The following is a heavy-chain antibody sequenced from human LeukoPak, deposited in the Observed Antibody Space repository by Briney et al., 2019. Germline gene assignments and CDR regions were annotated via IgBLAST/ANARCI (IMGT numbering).Heavy chain of an antibody. V-gene: IGHV3-30*18. D-gene: IGHD2-2*01. CDR2: ITYDGSGK. CDR3: VKGCSITSCHREFFYC. CDR1: GLTFIIFG. Sequence: GGCLSLSCAVSGLTFIIFGMHWVRQAPGRGLEWGVGITYDGSGKYYADSVKGRFTRPRDNSKNTLSRQMHSLRAEDTAVYYCVKGCSITSCHREFFYCWGQGNLLTVS. J-gene: IGHJ4*02.